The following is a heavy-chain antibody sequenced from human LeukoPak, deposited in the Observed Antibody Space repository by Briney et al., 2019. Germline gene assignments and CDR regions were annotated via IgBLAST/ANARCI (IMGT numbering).Heavy chain of an antibody. J-gene: IGHJ4*02. CDR2: INPNSGGT. V-gene: IGHV1-2*02. CDR3: ARDSRSSWYMDY. CDR1: GYTFTGYY. Sequence: ASVKVSCKASGYTFTGYYMHWVRQAPGLGLEWMGWINPNSGGTNYAQKFQGRVTMTRDTSISTAYMELSRLRSDDTAVYYCARDSRSSWYMDYRGQGTLVTVSS. D-gene: IGHD6-13*01.